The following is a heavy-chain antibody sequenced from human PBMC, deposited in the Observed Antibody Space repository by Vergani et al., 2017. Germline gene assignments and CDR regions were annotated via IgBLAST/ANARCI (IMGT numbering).Heavy chain of an antibody. CDR3: ARDSGQLWASGFDY. CDR1: GGSFSGYY. CDR2: INHSGST. V-gene: IGHV4-34*01. J-gene: IGHJ4*02. D-gene: IGHD5-18*01. Sequence: QVQLQQWGAGLLKPSETLSLTCAVYGGSFSGYYWSWIRQPPGKGLEWIGEINHSGSTNYNPSLKSRVTISVDTSKNQFSLKLSPVTAADTAVYYCARDSGQLWASGFDYWGQGTLVTVSS.